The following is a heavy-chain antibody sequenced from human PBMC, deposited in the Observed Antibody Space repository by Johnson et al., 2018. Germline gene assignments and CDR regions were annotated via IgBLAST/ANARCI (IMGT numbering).Heavy chain of an antibody. CDR2: ISYDGRKE. J-gene: IGHJ4*02. V-gene: IGHV3-30*18. Sequence: QVQLVESGGGVVEPGRSLRLCCVASGFTFSSYGMHWVRQAPGKGLEWVAVISYDGRKEKYADPVKGLFTLSRDTPKNTLYLQMNNLRTEETAMYYCAKSELGGSYPQHIDYWGQGTLVTVSS. CDR3: AKSELGGSYPQHIDY. D-gene: IGHD1-26*01. CDR1: GFTFSSYG.